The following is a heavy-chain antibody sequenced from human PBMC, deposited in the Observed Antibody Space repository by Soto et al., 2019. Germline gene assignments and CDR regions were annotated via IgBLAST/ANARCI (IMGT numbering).Heavy chain of an antibody. Sequence: PSETLSLTCTVAGGSISSYDWSWIRQPPGKGLEWIGYIYYSGSTNYNPSLKSRVTISVDTSKNQFSLKLTSVTAADTAVYYCARDKITGLFDYWGQGTLVTVSS. CDR3: ARDKITGLFDY. CDR1: GGSISSYD. J-gene: IGHJ4*02. CDR2: IYYSGST. D-gene: IGHD2-8*02. V-gene: IGHV4-59*12.